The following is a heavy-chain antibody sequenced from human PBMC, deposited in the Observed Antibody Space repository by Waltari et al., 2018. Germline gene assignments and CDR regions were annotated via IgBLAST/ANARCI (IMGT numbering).Heavy chain of an antibody. CDR1: GFPFRTYG. J-gene: IGHJ4*02. CDR2: IWYDGSNK. D-gene: IGHD6-19*01. V-gene: IGHV3-33*01. Sequence: QAQLVEPGGGVVQPGRSLRLPCAASGFPFRTYGMPWAPPAPGKGLEWVAVIWYDGSNKYYADSVKGRFTISRDNSKNTLYLQRNSLRAEDTAVYYCARVFRLGGWFFDYWGQGTLVTVSS. CDR3: ARVFRLGGWFFDY.